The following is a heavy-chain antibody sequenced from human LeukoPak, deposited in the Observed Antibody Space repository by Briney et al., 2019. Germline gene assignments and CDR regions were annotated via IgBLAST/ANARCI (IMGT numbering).Heavy chain of an antibody. CDR1: GGSISSGGYY. J-gene: IGHJ4*02. Sequence: PSETLSLTCTVSGGSISSGGYYWSWIRQHPGKGLEWIGYIYYSGSTYYNPSLKSRVTISVDTSKNQFSLKLSSVTAADTAVYYCARFSVDTAMAHDYWGQGTLVTVSS. CDR3: ARFSVDTAMAHDY. D-gene: IGHD5-18*01. CDR2: IYYSGST. V-gene: IGHV4-31*03.